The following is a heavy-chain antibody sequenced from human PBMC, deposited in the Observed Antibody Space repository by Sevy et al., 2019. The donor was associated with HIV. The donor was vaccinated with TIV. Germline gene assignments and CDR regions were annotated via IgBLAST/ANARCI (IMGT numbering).Heavy chain of an antibody. CDR2: LSFGXGEI. CDR3: AREGCTKPHDY. Sequence: GGSLRLSCAASGFTFSKYSMSWVRQPPGKGLEWVSTLSFGXGEINYADSVKGRFTISRDNSKSSVYLQMNNLRPEDTAVYYCAREGCTKPHDYWGQGTLVIVSS. D-gene: IGHD2-8*01. V-gene: IGHV3-23*01. J-gene: IGHJ4*02. CDR1: GFTFSKYS.